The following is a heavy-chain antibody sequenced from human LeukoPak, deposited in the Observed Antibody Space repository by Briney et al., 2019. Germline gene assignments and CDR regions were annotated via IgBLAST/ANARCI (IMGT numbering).Heavy chain of an antibody. J-gene: IGHJ4*02. D-gene: IGHD5-12*01. V-gene: IGHV3-7*01. Sequence: RSGGSLRLSCAASGFTFSNYWKTWVRQAPGKGLEWVAHINQDGSKEYYMDSVKARFTISRDNAKNSLSLQMNSLRAEDTAVYYCVRDGGVSGYDLLDYWGQGTLVTVSS. CDR2: INQDGSKE. CDR1: GFTFSNYW. CDR3: VRDGGVSGYDLLDY.